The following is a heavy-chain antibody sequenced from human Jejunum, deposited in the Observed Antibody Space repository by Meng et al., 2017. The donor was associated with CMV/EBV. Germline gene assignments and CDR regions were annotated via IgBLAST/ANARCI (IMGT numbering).Heavy chain of an antibody. J-gene: IGHJ4*02. CDR3: ARVEQEMC. D-gene: IGHD1/OR15-1a*01. CDR1: GFTFRSYA. CDR2: INSDGSDT. Sequence: VQGRELGGGVVQPGGALRLSFAASGFTFRSYAMHWVRQAPGKGLVWVSHINSDGSDTNYADSVKGRFTISRDNAKNTLYLQMNSLRDEDTAVYYCARVEQEMCWGQGTLVTVSS. V-gene: IGHV3-74*02.